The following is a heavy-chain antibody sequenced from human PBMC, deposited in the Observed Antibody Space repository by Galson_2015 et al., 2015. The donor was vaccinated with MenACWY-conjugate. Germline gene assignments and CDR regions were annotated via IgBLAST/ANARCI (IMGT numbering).Heavy chain of an antibody. J-gene: IGHJ4*01. CDR3: AKSRGASFYFAS. V-gene: IGHV3-74*03. CDR2: INPGGSST. Sequence: SLRLSCAASGFIFNAYWMHWVRQAPGKGLVWVARINPGGSSTTYADSVKDRFTISRDNAKNTLYLQMNSLRPEDTAVFYCAKSRGASFYFASSGHGSLVTVSS. CDR1: GFIFNAYW. D-gene: IGHD1-26*01.